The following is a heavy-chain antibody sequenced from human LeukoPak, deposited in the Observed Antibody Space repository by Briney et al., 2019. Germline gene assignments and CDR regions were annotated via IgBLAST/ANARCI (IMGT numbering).Heavy chain of an antibody. CDR2: IYYSGST. CDR3: ARGFRSLSSSFFFDY. CDR1: GGSISSYY. D-gene: IGHD6-13*01. Sequence: PSETLSLTCTVSGGSISSYYWSWIRQPPGKGLEWIGYIYYSGSTNYNPSLKSRVTISVDTSKNQFSLKLSSVTAADTAVYYCARGFRSLSSSFFFDYWGQGTLVTVSS. J-gene: IGHJ4*02. V-gene: IGHV4-59*01.